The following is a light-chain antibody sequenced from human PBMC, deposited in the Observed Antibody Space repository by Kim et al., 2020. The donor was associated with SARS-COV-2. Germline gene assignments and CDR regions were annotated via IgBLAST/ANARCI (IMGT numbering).Light chain of an antibody. Sequence: SPRERATLSCRASQSVSRYLAWYQQNPGQAPMLLIYDASNRATGIPARFSGSGSGTDCILTISSLEPEDFAVYYCQQRSNWPSLTFGGGTKVDIK. CDR1: QSVSRY. V-gene: IGKV3-11*01. CDR3: QQRSNWPSLT. J-gene: IGKJ4*01. CDR2: DAS.